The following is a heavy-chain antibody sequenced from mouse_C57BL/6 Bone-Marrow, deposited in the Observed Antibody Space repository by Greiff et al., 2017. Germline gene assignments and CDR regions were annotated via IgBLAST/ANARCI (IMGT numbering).Heavy chain of an antibody. CDR1: GYAFSSSW. CDR2: IYPGDGDT. J-gene: IGHJ1*03. V-gene: IGHV1-82*01. D-gene: IGHD1-1*01. Sequence: VKLQESGPELVKPGASVKISCKASGYAFSSSWMNWVKQRPGKGLEWIGRIYPGDGDTNYNGKFKGKATLTADKSSSTAYMQLSSLTSEDSAVYFCARYGTVVAHWYFDVWGTGTTVTVSS. CDR3: ARYGTVVAHWYFDV.